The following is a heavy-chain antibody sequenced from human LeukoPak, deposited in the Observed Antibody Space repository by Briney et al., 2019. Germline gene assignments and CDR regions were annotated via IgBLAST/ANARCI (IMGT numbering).Heavy chain of an antibody. CDR1: GYTFTSYG. V-gene: IGHV1-18*01. D-gene: IGHD2-2*01. CDR3: ARVAVVVPAASPFDY. CDR2: ISAYNGNT. Sequence: ASVKVSCKASGYTFTSYGISWVRQAPGQGLEWMGWISAYNGNTNYAQKLQGRVTMTTDTSTSTAYMELRSLRSDDTAVYYCARVAVVVPAASPFDYWGQGTLVTVSS. J-gene: IGHJ4*02.